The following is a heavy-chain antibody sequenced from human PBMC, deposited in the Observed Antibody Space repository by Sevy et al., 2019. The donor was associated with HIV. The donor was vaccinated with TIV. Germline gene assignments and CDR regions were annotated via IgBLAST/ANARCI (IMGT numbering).Heavy chain of an antibody. CDR2: ISAYNGNT. D-gene: IGHD2-2*01. Sequence: ASVKVSCKASGYTFTSYGISWVRQAPGQVLESMGWISAYNGNTNYAQKLQGRVTMTTDTSTSTAYMELRSLRSDDTAVYYCARGGPEVVPAAIHYYYGMDVWGQGTTVTVSS. V-gene: IGHV1-18*01. J-gene: IGHJ6*02. CDR1: GYTFTSYG. CDR3: ARGGPEVVPAAIHYYYGMDV.